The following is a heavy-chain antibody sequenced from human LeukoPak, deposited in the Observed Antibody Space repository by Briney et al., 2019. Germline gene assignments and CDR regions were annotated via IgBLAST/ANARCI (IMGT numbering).Heavy chain of an antibody. D-gene: IGHD2-8*01. Sequence: ASVKVSCKASGYTFTSYDINWVRQATGQGLEWMGWMNPNSGNTGYAQKFQGRATMTRNTSISTAYMELSSLRSEDTAVYYCARVARYCTNGVCYTVINYFDYWGQGTLVTVSS. CDR3: ARVARYCTNGVCYTVINYFDY. V-gene: IGHV1-8*01. J-gene: IGHJ4*02. CDR2: MNPNSGNT. CDR1: GYTFTSYD.